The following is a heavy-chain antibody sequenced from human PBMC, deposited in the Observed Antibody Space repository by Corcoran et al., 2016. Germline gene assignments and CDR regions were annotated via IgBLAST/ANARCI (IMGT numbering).Heavy chain of an antibody. D-gene: IGHD6-19*01. CDR3: AKGKSSGNTASIDY. CDR1: GFSFDDYT. Sequence: EVRLVESGGVVVQPGGSLRLSCAVSGFSFDDYTMHWVRQAPGKGLEWVSLITWAGTATYYSDSVKGRFIISRDNSKSSLYLEMNSLTNEDTALYYGAKGKSSGNTASIDYWGQGTLVTVSS. V-gene: IGHV3-43*01. CDR2: ITWAGTAT. J-gene: IGHJ4*02.